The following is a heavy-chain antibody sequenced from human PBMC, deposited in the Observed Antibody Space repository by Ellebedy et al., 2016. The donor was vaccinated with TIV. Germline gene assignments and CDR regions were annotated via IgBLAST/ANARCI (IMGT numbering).Heavy chain of an antibody. Sequence: GESLKISXAASGFSFSWHWMHWVRPAPGKGLVWVSRINNDGTATTYADSVKGRFTISRDNTKNTLYLQMNSLRAEDTGVYYCARRSSGYCVGGKCTTDFDYWGQGTLVTVSS. CDR2: INNDGTAT. CDR3: ARRSSGYCVGGKCTTDFDY. V-gene: IGHV3-74*01. D-gene: IGHD2-2*03. CDR1: GFSFSWHW. J-gene: IGHJ4*02.